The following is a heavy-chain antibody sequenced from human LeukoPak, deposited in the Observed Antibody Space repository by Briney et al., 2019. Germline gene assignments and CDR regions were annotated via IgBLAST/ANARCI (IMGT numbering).Heavy chain of an antibody. V-gene: IGHV1-69*13. CDR2: IITIFGTA. Sequence: GASVKVSCKASGGTFISYAISWVRQAPGQGLEWMGGIITIFGTAKYAQKFQGRVTITADESTSTAYMELSSLRSEDTAVYYCAREGGDYYDSSGYYRGLLDYWGQGTLVTVSS. D-gene: IGHD3-22*01. CDR3: AREGGDYYDSSGYYRGLLDY. J-gene: IGHJ4*02. CDR1: GGTFISYA.